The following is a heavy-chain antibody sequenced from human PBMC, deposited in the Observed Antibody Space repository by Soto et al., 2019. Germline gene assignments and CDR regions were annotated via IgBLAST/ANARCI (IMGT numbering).Heavy chain of an antibody. Sequence: EVQLVETGGGLMQPGGSLRLSCAASGFIVSNKHMGWVRQAPGKGLESVSILYTDDRTYYADSVKGRFTITRDKSKNTVSLQMNGLRDEDSAMYYCVGAAPGDWGQGTPVTVSS. D-gene: IGHD3-16*01. CDR3: VGAAPGD. J-gene: IGHJ4*02. V-gene: IGHV3-53*05. CDR1: GFIVSNKH. CDR2: LYTDDRT.